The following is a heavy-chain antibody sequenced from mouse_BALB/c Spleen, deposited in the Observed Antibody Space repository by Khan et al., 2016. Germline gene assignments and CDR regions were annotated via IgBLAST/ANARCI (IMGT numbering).Heavy chain of an antibody. Sequence: EVQLQESGPGLVKPSQSVSITCAITGYSITSYYIWNWIQKFPGNKLGWMGYIRYSGGTRYNGSLKRRISITRDTSTNQFFLQFHPVTTEDTATCYRARRGYYCGFYFDYWGHGTTLTVYS. CDR3: ARRGYYCGFYFDY. D-gene: IGHD1-1*01. V-gene: IGHV3-2*02. CDR2: IRYSGGT. CDR1: GYSITSYYI. J-gene: IGHJ2*01.